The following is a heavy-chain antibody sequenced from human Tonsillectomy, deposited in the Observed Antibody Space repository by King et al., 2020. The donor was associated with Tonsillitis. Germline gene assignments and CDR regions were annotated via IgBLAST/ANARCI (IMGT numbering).Heavy chain of an antibody. CDR2: IYYSGST. D-gene: IGHD5-18*01. CDR1: GGSINSSTYQ. Sequence: QLQESGPGLVKPSETLSLACTVSGGSINSSTYQWGWIRQPPGKGLEWIGTIYYSGSTYYNPSLKSRVTISVDMSKNQFSLKLSYVTAADTAVYYCARLPKLWLLTIDYWGQGTLVTVSS. J-gene: IGHJ4*02. V-gene: IGHV4-39*01. CDR3: ARLPKLWLLTIDY.